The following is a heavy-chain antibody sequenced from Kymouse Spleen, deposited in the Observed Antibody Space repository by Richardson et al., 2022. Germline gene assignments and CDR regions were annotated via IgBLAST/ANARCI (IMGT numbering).Heavy chain of an antibody. D-gene: IGHD1-7*01. V-gene: IGHV3-30*18. CDR1: GFTFSSYG. J-gene: IGHJ4*02. CDR3: AKGLITGTTPSFDY. CDR2: ISYDGSNK. Sequence: QVQLVESGGGVVQPGRSLRLSCAASGFTFSSYGMHWVRQAPGKGLEWVAVISYDGSNKYYADSVKGRFTISRDNSKNTLYLQMNSLRAEDTAVYYCAKGLITGTTPSFDYWGQGTLVTVSS.